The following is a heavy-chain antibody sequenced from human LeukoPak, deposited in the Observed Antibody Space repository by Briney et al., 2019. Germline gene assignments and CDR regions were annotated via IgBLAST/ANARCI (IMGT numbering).Heavy chain of an antibody. Sequence: ASVKVSCKASGGTFSSYAISWVRQAPGQGLEWMGGIIPIFGTANYAQKFQGRVTITTDESTSTAYMELSSLRSEDTAVYYCARRSTSCYTVGCYYYYYMDVWGKGTTVTVSS. J-gene: IGHJ6*03. CDR2: IIPIFGTA. CDR3: ARRSTSCYTVGCYYYYYMDV. V-gene: IGHV1-69*05. CDR1: GGTFSSYA. D-gene: IGHD2-2*02.